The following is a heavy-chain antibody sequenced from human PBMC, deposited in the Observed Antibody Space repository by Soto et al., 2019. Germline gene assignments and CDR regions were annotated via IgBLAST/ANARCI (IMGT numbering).Heavy chain of an antibody. CDR2: IYSGGST. Sequence: LRLSCAASGFTVSSNYMSWVRQAPGKGLEWVSVIYSGGSTYYADSVKGRFTISRDNSKNTLYLQMNSLRAEDTAVYYCARVRITMINYYYGMDVWGQGTTVTVSS. V-gene: IGHV3-53*01. CDR1: GFTVSSNY. J-gene: IGHJ6*02. D-gene: IGHD3-22*01. CDR3: ARVRITMINYYYGMDV.